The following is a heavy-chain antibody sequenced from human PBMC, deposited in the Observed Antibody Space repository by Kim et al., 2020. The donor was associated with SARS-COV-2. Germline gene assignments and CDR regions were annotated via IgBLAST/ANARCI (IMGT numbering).Heavy chain of an antibody. CDR2: ISYDGSNK. Sequence: GGSLRLSCAASGFTFSSYGMHWVRQAPGKGLEWVAVISYDGSNKYYADSVKGRFTISRDNSKNTLYLQMNSLRAEDTAVYYCAKGEYYDSSGYYPYWGQG. J-gene: IGHJ4*02. D-gene: IGHD3-22*01. CDR3: AKGEYYDSSGYYPY. V-gene: IGHV3-30*18. CDR1: GFTFSSYG.